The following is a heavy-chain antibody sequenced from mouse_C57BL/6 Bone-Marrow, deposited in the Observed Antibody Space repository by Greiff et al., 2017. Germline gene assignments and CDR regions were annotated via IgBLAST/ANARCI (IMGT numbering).Heavy chain of an antibody. Sequence: EVQLVESGGGLVKPGGSLKLSCAASGFTFSDYGMHWVRQAPEKGLEWVAYISSGSSTIYYADTVKGRFTISRDNAKNTLFLQMTSRRAEDTAMYYCARGTGSPCAYWGQGTLVTVSA. V-gene: IGHV5-17*01. J-gene: IGHJ3*01. CDR3: ARGTGSPCAY. D-gene: IGHD4-1*01. CDR2: ISSGSSTI. CDR1: GFTFSDYG.